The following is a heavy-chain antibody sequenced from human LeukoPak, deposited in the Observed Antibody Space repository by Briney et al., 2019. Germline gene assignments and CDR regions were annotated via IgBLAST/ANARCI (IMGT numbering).Heavy chain of an antibody. CDR3: ARVVAAAGNNWFDP. Sequence: SETLSLTCAVSGDSISSGGYSWSWIRQTPGMGLEWIAYIHDSGSTYNNPSLKTRLSISIDTSKNQFSLKLNSVTAADTALYYCARVVAAAGNNWFDPWGQGTLVTVSS. CDR1: GDSISSGGYS. D-gene: IGHD6-13*01. J-gene: IGHJ5*02. V-gene: IGHV4-30-4*07. CDR2: IHDSGST.